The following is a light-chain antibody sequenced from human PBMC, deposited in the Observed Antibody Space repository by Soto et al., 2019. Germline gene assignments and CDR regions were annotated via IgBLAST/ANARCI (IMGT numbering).Light chain of an antibody. CDR2: KAS. V-gene: IGKV1-5*03. Sequence: DIQMTQSPSTLSASVGDRVTLTCRASQSISSWLAWYQQKPGKAPKLLIYKASSLESGVPSRFSGSGSGTEFTLTNSSLQPDDLATYYCQQYNSYSTFGQGTKLEIK. CDR3: QQYNSYST. J-gene: IGKJ2*01. CDR1: QSISSW.